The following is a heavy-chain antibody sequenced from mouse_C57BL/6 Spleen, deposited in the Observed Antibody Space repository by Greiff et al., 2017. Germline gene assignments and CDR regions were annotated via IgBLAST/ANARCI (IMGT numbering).Heavy chain of an antibody. CDR1: GYTFTDYY. D-gene: IGHD1-1*01. Sequence: EVQLQQSGPELVKPGASVKISCKASGYTFTDYYMNWVKQSHGKSLEWIGDINPNNGGTSYNQKFKGKATLTVDKSSSTAYMELRSLTSEDSAVYYCARGGYYGSSYNWYFDVWGTGTTVTVSS. J-gene: IGHJ1*03. CDR2: INPNNGGT. V-gene: IGHV1-26*01. CDR3: ARGGYYGSSYNWYFDV.